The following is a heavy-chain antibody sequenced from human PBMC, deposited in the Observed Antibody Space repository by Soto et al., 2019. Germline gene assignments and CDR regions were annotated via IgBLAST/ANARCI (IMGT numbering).Heavy chain of an antibody. J-gene: IGHJ6*02. Sequence: PGQSLKISCKGSGYSFTSYWISWVRQMPGKGLEWMGRIDPSDSYTNYSPSFQGHVTISADKSISTAYLQWSSLKASDTAMYYCARQYYYGSGSLHQYGMDVWGQGTTVTVSS. CDR2: IDPSDSYT. V-gene: IGHV5-10-1*01. CDR3: ARQYYYGSGSLHQYGMDV. D-gene: IGHD3-10*01. CDR1: GYSFTSYW.